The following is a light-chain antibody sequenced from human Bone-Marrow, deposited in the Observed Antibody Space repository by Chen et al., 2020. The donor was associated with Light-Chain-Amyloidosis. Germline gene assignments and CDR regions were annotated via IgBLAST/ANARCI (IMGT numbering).Light chain of an antibody. CDR2: EVS. J-gene: IGLJ3*02. Sequence: QSALTQPASVSGSPGRSITFSCTGNSTDISADDYVSWYQQHPGKAPKLIIFEVSDRPSGISNRFSGSKSGKTASLTISGLQAEDEADYYCASYTTNSLWVFGGGTKLTVL. CDR3: ASYTTNSLWV. CDR1: STDISADDY. V-gene: IGLV2-14*03.